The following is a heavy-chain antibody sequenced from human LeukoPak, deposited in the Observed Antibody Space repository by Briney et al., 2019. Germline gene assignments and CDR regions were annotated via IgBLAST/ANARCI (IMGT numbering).Heavy chain of an antibody. V-gene: IGHV3-30*18. CDR3: AKDHGYGDYMGY. D-gene: IGHD4-17*01. J-gene: IGHJ4*02. CDR2: ISYDGSNK. CDR1: GFTFSSYG. Sequence: GGSLRLSCAASGFTFSSYGMHWVRQAPGKGLEWVAVISYDGSNKYYADSVKGRFTISRDNSKNTLCLQMNSLRAEDTAVYYCAKDHGYGDYMGYWGQGTLVTVSS.